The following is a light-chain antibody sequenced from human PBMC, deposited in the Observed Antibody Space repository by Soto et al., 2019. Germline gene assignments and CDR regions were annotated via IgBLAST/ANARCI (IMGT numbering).Light chain of an antibody. CDR1: QNIRNL. Sequence: DIQLTQSPSTLPAAVGDSVTITCRASQNIRNLLAWYQQKPGKAPKPLIYDASTLKTGVPSRFSGSGSGSEFNFTITGLQPDDFATYFCQQYNTYATFGQGTRLDIK. CDR2: DAS. CDR3: QQYNTYAT. J-gene: IGKJ5*01. V-gene: IGKV1-5*01.